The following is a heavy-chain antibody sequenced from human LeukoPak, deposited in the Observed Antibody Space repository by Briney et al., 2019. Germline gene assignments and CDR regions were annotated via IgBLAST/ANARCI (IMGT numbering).Heavy chain of an antibody. CDR3: ARCEVEDVFDI. CDR2: IIPIFETA. J-gene: IGHJ3*02. CDR1: GCTFSSYA. D-gene: IGHD2-15*01. V-gene: IGHV1-69*13. Sequence: SVKVSFKASGCTFSSYAISWLRQPPGQGLEWMGGIIPIFETANYAQRFQGRVTITAKEYTSTAYMELSRLGSDDTAVYYCARCEVEDVFDIWGKGTMVTVSS.